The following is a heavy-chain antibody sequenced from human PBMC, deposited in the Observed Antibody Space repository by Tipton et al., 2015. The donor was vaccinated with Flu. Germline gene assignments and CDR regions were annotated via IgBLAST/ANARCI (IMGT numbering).Heavy chain of an antibody. D-gene: IGHD6-19*01. V-gene: IGHV3-23*01. J-gene: IGHJ5*02. CDR2: ISGSGAGYADPLKGR. CDR3: TKVIPELVAGLDL. CDR1: GFTFSSYA. Sequence: SLRLSCTASGFTFSSYAMSWVRQAPGKGLEWVSVISGSGAGYADPLKGRFYADSVKGRFTISKDNSKKTVYLEMNSLRAEDTAVYYCTKVIPELVAGLDLWGQGTLVTVSS.